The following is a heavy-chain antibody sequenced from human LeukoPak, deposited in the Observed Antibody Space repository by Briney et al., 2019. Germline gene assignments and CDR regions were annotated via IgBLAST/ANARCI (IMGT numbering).Heavy chain of an antibody. CDR1: GFIFSDFS. Sequence: GGSLRLSCAVSGFIFSDFSMSWVRRAPGKGLEYVAKMNEHGSEIFYVDSVKGRFTISRDNAKNSLYLQLNRLRAEDTAVYYCARPRGCGTSRCNNFDYWGQGTLVTVSS. V-gene: IGHV3-7*01. CDR2: MNEHGSEI. J-gene: IGHJ4*02. D-gene: IGHD2-21*01. CDR3: ARPRGCGTSRCNNFDY.